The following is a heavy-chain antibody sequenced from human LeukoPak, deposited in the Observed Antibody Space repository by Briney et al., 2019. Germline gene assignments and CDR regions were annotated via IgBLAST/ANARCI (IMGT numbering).Heavy chain of an antibody. CDR1: GGSISSYY. D-gene: IGHD4-17*01. Sequence: PSETLSLTCTVSGGSISSYYWSWIRQPPGQGLEWIGYIYYRGSTNYNPSLKSRVTISVDKSKNQFSLKLSSVTAADTAVYYCARDYGDHGHNWFDPWGQGTLVTVSS. CDR3: ARDYGDHGHNWFDP. J-gene: IGHJ5*02. CDR2: IYYRGST. V-gene: IGHV4-59*12.